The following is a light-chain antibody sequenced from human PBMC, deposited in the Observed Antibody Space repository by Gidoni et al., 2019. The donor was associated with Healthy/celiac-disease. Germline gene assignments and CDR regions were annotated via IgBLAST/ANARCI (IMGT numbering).Light chain of an antibody. V-gene: IGKV1-5*01. CDR1: QSISSW. Sequence: DLQMTQSPSTLSASVGARATITCRASQSISSWLAWYQQKPGKAPKLLIYDASSLERGVPSRFSGSGSGTEFTLTSSSLQPDDFATYYCQQYNSYPLTCGGGTKVEIK. J-gene: IGKJ4*01. CDR2: DAS. CDR3: QQYNSYPLT.